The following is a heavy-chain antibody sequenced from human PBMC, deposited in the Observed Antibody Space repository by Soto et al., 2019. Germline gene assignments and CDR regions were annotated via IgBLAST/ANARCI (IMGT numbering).Heavy chain of an antibody. D-gene: IGHD3-16*01. Sequence: PRLSCAASGFTFTSYSMNWVRQAPGQGLEWVSYITSKSTTIKYADSVKGRFTVSRDNAKNSLYLHLNSLRDEDTAVYYCAREMGACSDSSCYPGPYDSWGQGTLVTVSS. CDR3: AREMGACSDSSCYPGPYDS. CDR2: ITSKSTTI. J-gene: IGHJ5*02. V-gene: IGHV3-48*02. CDR1: GFTFTSYS.